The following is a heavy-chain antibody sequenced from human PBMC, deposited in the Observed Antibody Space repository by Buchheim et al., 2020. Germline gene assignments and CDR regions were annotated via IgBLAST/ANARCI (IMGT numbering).Heavy chain of an antibody. J-gene: IGHJ6*02. CDR1: GGSVSSGSYY. D-gene: IGHD3-3*01. CDR3: ARGSSDFWSGYSPLYGMDV. V-gene: IGHV4-61*01. Sequence: QVQLQESGPGLVKPSETLSLTCTVSGGSVSSGSYYWSWIRQPPGKGLEWIGYIYYSGSTNYNPSLKSRVTISVDTSKNQFSLKLNSVTAADTAVYYCARGSSDFWSGYSPLYGMDVWGQGTT. CDR2: IYYSGST.